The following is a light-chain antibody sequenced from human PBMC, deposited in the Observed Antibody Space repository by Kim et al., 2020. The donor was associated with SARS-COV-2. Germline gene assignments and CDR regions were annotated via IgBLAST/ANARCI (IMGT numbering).Light chain of an antibody. CDR2: QDN. Sequence: VPPGQAASITCSGDKLREKYATWYRQKPGQSPVLVIYQDNKRPSEIPERFSGSNSGNTATLTISEAQPMDEADYYCQAWDTSAVVFAGGTQLTVL. J-gene: IGLJ2*01. V-gene: IGLV3-1*01. CDR3: QAWDTSAVV. CDR1: KLREKY.